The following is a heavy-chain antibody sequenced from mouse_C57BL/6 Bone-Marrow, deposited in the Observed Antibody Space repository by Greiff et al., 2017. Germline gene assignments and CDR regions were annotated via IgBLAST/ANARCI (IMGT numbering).Heavy chain of an antibody. CDR3: ARGGFITTMDY. CDR1: GYTFTSYW. V-gene: IGHV1-69*01. Sequence: QVHVKQPGAELVMPGASVKLSCKASGYTFTSYWMHWVKQRPGQGLEWIGEIDPSDSYTNYNQKFKGKSTLTVDKSSSTADMQLSSLTSEDSAVXYCARGGFITTMDYWGQGTSVTVSS. J-gene: IGHJ4*01. D-gene: IGHD1-1*01. CDR2: IDPSDSYT.